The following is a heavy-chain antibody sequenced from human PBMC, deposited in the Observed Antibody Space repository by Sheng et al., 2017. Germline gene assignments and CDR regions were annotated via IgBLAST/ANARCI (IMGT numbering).Heavy chain of an antibody. D-gene: IGHD2-2*01. Sequence: QVQLVESGGGVVQPGRSLRLSCAASGFTFSSYAMHWVRQAPGKGLEWVAVISYDGSNKYYADSVKGRFTISRDNSKNTLYLQMNSLRAEDTAVYYCARMSCRGSSTSCSLDAFDIWGQGTMVTVSS. CDR1: GFTFSSYA. V-gene: IGHV3-30*04. CDR3: ARMSCRGSSTSCSLDAFDI. J-gene: IGHJ3*02. CDR2: ISYDGSNK.